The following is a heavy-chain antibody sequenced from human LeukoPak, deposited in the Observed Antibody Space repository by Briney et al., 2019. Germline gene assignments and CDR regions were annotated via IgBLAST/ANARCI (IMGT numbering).Heavy chain of an antibody. J-gene: IGHJ6*03. D-gene: IGHD2-2*01. V-gene: IGHV5-51*01. CDR2: IYPGDSDT. Sequence: GESLKISCKGSGYSFTSYWIGWVRQMPGKGLEWMGIIYPGDSDTRYSPSFQGQVTISADKSISTAYLQWSSLKASDTAMYYCARPAAGQYCSSTSCYYYYYMDVWGKGTTVTVSS. CDR3: ARPAAGQYCSSTSCYYYYYMDV. CDR1: GYSFTSYW.